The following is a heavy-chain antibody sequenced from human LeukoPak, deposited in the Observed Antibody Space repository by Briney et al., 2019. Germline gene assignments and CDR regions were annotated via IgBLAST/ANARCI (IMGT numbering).Heavy chain of an antibody. Sequence: AGGSLRLSCAASGSTVSSNYMSWVRQAPGKGLEWVSVIYSGGSTYYADSVKGRFTISRDNSKNTLYLQMNSLRAKDTAVYYCARVGSHYGMDVWGQGTTVTVSS. CDR1: GSTVSSNY. CDR3: ARVGSHYGMDV. V-gene: IGHV3-66*01. D-gene: IGHD1-26*01. CDR2: IYSGGST. J-gene: IGHJ6*02.